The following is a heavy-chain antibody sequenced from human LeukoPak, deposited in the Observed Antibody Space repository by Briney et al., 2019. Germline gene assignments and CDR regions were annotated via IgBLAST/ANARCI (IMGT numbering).Heavy chain of an antibody. CDR2: IYYSGST. CDR3: ARGLHPAD. J-gene: IGHJ4*02. CDR1: GGSISSSSYY. V-gene: IGHV4-39*01. Sequence: SETLSLTCTVSGGSISSSSYYWGWIRQPPGKGLEWIGSIYYSGSTYYNPSLKSRVTISVDTSKNQFSLKLSSVTAADTAVYYCARGLHPADWGQGTLVTVSS.